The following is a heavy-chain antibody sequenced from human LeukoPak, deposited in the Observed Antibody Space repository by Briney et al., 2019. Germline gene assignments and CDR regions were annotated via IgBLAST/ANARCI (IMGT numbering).Heavy chain of an antibody. V-gene: IGHV3-53*01. CDR1: GFTVSSSY. D-gene: IGHD6-13*01. CDR3: ARVELGRYSSSWFDYYYYHMDV. CDR2: IFNGDNT. J-gene: IGHJ6*03. Sequence: GGSLRLSCAASGFTVSSSYMSWVRQAPEKGLEWVSVIFNGDNTYYADSLKGRFTISRDNSKNTLYLQMNGLRVEDTAVYYCARVELGRYSSSWFDYYYYHMDVWGKGTTVTISS.